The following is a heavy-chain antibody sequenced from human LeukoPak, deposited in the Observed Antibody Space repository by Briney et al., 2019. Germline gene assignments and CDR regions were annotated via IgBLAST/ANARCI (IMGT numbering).Heavy chain of an antibody. J-gene: IGHJ3*02. CDR3: ARGVKKASKIVVVVAAISFFDI. D-gene: IGHD2-15*01. Sequence: SETLSLTCAVSGGSISSSNWWSWVRQPPGKGLEWIGEIYHSGSTNYNPSLKSRVTISVDKSKNQFSLKLSSVTAADTAVYYCARGVKKASKIVVVVAAISFFDIWGQGTMVTVSS. V-gene: IGHV4-4*02. CDR2: IYHSGST. CDR1: GGSISSSNW.